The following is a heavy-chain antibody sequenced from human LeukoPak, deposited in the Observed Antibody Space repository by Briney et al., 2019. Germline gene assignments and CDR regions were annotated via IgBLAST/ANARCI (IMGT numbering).Heavy chain of an antibody. CDR1: GYIFTSYN. CDR2: INPNSGGT. V-gene: IGHV1-2*02. CDR3: ARPGPRGSSDGLGLTSPLDY. D-gene: IGHD5-24*01. Sequence: GASVKVSCKASGYIFTSYNIYWVRQAPGQGLEWMGWINPNSGGTNYAQKFQGRVTMTRDTSISTAYMELSRLRSDDTAVYYCARPGPRGSSDGLGLTSPLDYWGQGTLVTVSS. J-gene: IGHJ4*02.